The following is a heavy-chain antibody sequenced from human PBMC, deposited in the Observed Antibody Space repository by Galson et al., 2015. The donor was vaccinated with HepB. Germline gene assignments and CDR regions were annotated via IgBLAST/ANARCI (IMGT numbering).Heavy chain of an antibody. Sequence: SLRLSCAASGFTFSGYTMNWVRQAPGKGLEWVSYISSSSTTILYADSVKGRFTISRDNVKNSLFLQMNSLRDEDTAVYYCARDRTMVRGIFEYYYGMDVWGQGTTVTVSS. CDR2: ISSSSTTI. CDR1: GFTFSGYT. D-gene: IGHD3-10*01. J-gene: IGHJ6*02. CDR3: ARDRTMVRGIFEYYYGMDV. V-gene: IGHV3-48*02.